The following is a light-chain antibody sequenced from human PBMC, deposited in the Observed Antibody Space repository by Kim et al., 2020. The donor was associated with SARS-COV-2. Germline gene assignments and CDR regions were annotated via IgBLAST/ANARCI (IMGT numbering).Light chain of an antibody. CDR3: QQYSLFPLT. CDR2: AAS. CDR1: RAINNH. Sequence: ASVGDRVTFDCRARRAINNHLAWFQQKPGKAPKSLIYAASTLQGGVPSRFSGSGFGTDFTLTISGLQPEDVATYYCQQYSLFPLTFGGGTKVDIK. V-gene: IGKV1-16*01. J-gene: IGKJ4*01.